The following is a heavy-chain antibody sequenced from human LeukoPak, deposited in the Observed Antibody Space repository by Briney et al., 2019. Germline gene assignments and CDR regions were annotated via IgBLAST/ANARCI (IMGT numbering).Heavy chain of an antibody. J-gene: IGHJ6*02. CDR3: ARAYRTGGKYFHYYYGMDV. Sequence: SETLSLTCTVSGGTVNSYYWTWIRQPAGKGLEWIGRIYSSGITNFNPSLESRVTMSIDTSKNQFSLNLSSVTAADTAVYYCARAYRTGGKYFHYYYGMDVWGQGTTVIVSS. D-gene: IGHD7-27*01. V-gene: IGHV4-4*07. CDR1: GGTVNSYY. CDR2: IYSSGIT.